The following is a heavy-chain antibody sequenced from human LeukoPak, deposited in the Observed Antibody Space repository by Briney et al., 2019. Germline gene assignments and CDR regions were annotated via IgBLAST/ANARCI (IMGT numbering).Heavy chain of an antibody. CDR3: ARVILTGYYYDS. CDR1: GFTLSTYA. V-gene: IGHV3-64*01. J-gene: IGHJ4*02. Sequence: GGSLRLSCAASGFTLSTYALNWVRQAPGKGLEFVSGVNSNGGNTYYANSVKGRFTICRDNSKNTLYLQMGGLRPEDMAVYHWARVILTGYYYDSGGQGTLVTVSS. CDR2: VNSNGGNT. D-gene: IGHD3-9*01.